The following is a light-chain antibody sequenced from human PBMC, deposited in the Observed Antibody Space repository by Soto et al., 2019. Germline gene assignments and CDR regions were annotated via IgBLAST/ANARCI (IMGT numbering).Light chain of an antibody. V-gene: IGLV1-40*01. CDR2: GNS. CDR3: QSYDSSLSAVV. J-gene: IGLJ2*01. Sequence: QSVLTQPPSVSGAPGQRVTISCTGSSSNIGAGYDVHWYQQLPGTAPKLLIYGNSNRPSGVPDRFCGSKSGTSASLAITGLQAEDEADYYCQSYDSSLSAVVFGGGTKLTVL. CDR1: SSNIGAGYD.